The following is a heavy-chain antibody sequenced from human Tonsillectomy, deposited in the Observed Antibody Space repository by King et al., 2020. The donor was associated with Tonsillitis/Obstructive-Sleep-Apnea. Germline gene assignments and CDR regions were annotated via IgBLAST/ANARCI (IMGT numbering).Heavy chain of an antibody. CDR3: ARGIGGKDCRWFDP. V-gene: IGHV1-18*01. Sequence: QLVQSGAEVKKPGASVKVSCRTSGYTFTTYGISWVRQAPGQGLEWMGWINPYNRNTNYAQKLQGRVTMTTETSTSTAYMELRSLRSDDTAVYYCARGIGGKDCRWFDPWGQGTLVTVSS. D-gene: IGHD3-16*01. J-gene: IGHJ5*02. CDR2: INPYNRNT. CDR1: GYTFTTYG.